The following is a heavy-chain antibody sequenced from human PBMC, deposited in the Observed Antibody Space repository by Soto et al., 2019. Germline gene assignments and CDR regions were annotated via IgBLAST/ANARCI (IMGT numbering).Heavy chain of an antibody. CDR3: ARDHPLARGNNWFDP. J-gene: IGHJ5*02. Sequence: QVQLVQSGAEVKKPGSSVKVSCKASGGSFSTFAISWVRQAPGQGLEWMGGIIPIFNTAKYTQKFQSRVTIIADESTSTAYMELSSLRSEDTAVYYCARDHPLARGNNWFDPWGQGTLVTVSS. CDR2: IIPIFNTA. CDR1: GGSFSTFA. D-gene: IGHD5-12*01. V-gene: IGHV1-69*01.